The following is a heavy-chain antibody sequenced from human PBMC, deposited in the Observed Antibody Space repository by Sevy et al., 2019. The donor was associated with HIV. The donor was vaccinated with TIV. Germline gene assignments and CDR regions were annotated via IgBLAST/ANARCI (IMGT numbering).Heavy chain of an antibody. CDR3: ARVVAYCSGGSCFPGYYYGMDV. J-gene: IGHJ6*02. CDR1: GFTFSNYN. Sequence: GGSLRLSCAASGFTFSNYNMNWVHQAPGKGLEWVSSISSSSNYISYADSMKGRFTISRDIAKNSLYLQMNSLRAEDTAVYYCARVVAYCSGGSCFPGYYYGMDVWGQGTTVTVSS. D-gene: IGHD2-15*01. CDR2: ISSSSNYI. V-gene: IGHV3-21*01.